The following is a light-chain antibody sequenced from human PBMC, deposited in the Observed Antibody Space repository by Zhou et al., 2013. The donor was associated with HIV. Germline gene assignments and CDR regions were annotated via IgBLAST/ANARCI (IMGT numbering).Light chain of an antibody. CDR1: QGFSSW. CDR2: SVS. CDR3: QQRSDWPIT. J-gene: IGKJ5*01. V-gene: IGKV1-12*01. Sequence: DIQMTQSPSSVSASVGDRVTITCRASQGFSSWLAWYQQKPGKAPNLLIYSVSILQSGVPARFSGSGSGTDFTLTISSLEPEDFAVYYCQQRSDWPITFGQGTRLEIK.